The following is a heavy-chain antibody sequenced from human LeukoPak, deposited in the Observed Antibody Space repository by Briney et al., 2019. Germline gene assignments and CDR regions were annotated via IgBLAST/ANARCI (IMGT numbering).Heavy chain of an antibody. V-gene: IGHV3-33*06. CDR2: IWYDGSNK. Sequence: GGSLRLSCAASGFTFSSYGMHWVRQAPVKGLEWVAVIWYDGSNKYYADSVKGRFTISRDNSKNTLYLQMNSLRAEDTAVYYCAKDLGDSWYFDLWGRGTLVTVSS. J-gene: IGHJ2*01. D-gene: IGHD3-10*01. CDR1: GFTFSSYG. CDR3: AKDLGDSWYFDL.